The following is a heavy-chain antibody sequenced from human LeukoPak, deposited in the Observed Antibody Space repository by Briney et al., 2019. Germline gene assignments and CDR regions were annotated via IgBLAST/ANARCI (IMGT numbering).Heavy chain of an antibody. D-gene: IGHD3-9*01. CDR3: AKWGDYDVLTGYYVSDY. V-gene: IGHV3-23*01. J-gene: IGHJ4*02. CDR1: GFTFSNYA. CDR2: ITGSGGNT. Sequence: GGSLRLSCAASGFTFSNYAMSWVRQAPGQGLEWVSAITGSGGNTYYADSVKGRFTISRDNSKNTLYLQMNSLRAEDTAVYYCAKWGDYDVLTGYYVSDYWGQGTLVTVSS.